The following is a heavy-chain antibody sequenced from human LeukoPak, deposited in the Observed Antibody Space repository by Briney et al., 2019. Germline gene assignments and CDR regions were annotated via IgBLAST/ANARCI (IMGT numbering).Heavy chain of an antibody. Sequence: GGSLRLSCAASGFTFSSYGMHWVRQAPGKGLEWVAVIWYDGSNKYYADSVKGRFTISRDNSKNTLYLQMNSLRAEDTAVYYCARGNSRLCAFDIWGQGTMVTVSS. CDR3: ARGNSRLCAFDI. CDR1: GFTFSSYG. J-gene: IGHJ3*02. D-gene: IGHD6-13*01. CDR2: IWYDGSNK. V-gene: IGHV3-33*01.